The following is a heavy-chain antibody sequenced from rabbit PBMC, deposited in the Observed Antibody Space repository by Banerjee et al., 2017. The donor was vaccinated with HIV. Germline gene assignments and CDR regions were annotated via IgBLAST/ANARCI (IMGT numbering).Heavy chain of an antibody. J-gene: IGHJ4*01. V-gene: IGHV1S40*01. CDR1: GFSFSNKYV. CDR2: IYGGNSGST. Sequence: QSLEESGGDLVKPEGSLTLTCTASGFSFSNKYVMCWVRQAPGKGLEWIACIYGGNSGSTWYASWAKGRFTISKTSSTTVTLQMTTVTAADTATYFCARDLAGVIGWNFNLWGPGTLV. D-gene: IGHD4-1*01. CDR3: ARDLAGVIGWNFNL.